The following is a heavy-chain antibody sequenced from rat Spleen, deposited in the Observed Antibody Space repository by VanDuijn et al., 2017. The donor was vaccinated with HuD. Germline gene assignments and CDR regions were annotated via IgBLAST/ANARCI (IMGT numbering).Heavy chain of an antibody. D-gene: IGHD4-3*01. V-gene: IGHV5-25*01. CDR3: AVAGYGY. J-gene: IGHJ2*01. CDR2: ISTGGGNT. CDR1: GFTFSNYY. Sequence: EVQLVESGGGLVQPGRSMKLSCAASGFTFSNYYMAWVRQAPTKGLEWVASISTGGGNTYYPDSVKGRFTISRANSENTVYLQMNSLRSEDTATYYCAVAGYGYWGQGVMVTVSS.